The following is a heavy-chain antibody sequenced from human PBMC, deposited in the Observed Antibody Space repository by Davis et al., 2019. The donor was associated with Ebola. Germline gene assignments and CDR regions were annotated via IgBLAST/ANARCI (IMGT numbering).Heavy chain of an antibody. Sequence: GESLKISCAASGFTFSSYAMTWVRQAPGKGLEWVSTISGSGGSTCYADSVKGRFTISRDNAKNSLYLQMNSLRAEDTAVYYCARDPTRTYYDFWSGSSDYYYGMDVWGQGTTVTVSS. V-gene: IGHV3-23*01. CDR3: ARDPTRTYYDFWSGSSDYYYGMDV. CDR1: GFTFSSYA. CDR2: ISGSGGST. J-gene: IGHJ6*02. D-gene: IGHD3-3*01.